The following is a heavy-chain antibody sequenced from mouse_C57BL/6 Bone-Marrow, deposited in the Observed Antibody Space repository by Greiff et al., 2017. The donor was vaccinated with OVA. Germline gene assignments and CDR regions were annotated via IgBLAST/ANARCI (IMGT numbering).Heavy chain of an antibody. J-gene: IGHJ3*01. Sequence: VQLQQSGPELVKPGASVKISCKASGYTFTDYYMNWVKQSHGKSLEWIGDINPNNGGTSYNQKFKGKATLTVDKSSSTAYMELRSLTSEDSAVYYCARAIYYGNYWFAYWGQGTLVTVSA. V-gene: IGHV1-26*01. D-gene: IGHD2-1*01. CDR2: INPNNGGT. CDR1: GYTFTDYY. CDR3: ARAIYYGNYWFAY.